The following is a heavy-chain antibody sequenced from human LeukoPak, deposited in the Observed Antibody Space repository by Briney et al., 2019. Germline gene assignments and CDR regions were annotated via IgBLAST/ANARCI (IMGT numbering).Heavy chain of an antibody. CDR2: ISYDGSNK. V-gene: IGHV3-30*18. Sequence: GGSLRLSCAASGFTFSSYGMHWVRQAPGKGLEWVAVISYDGSNKYYADSVKGRFTISRDNSKNTLYLQMNSLRAEDTAVYYCAKDISEWDTAMVMEYWGQGTLVTASS. D-gene: IGHD5-18*01. CDR3: AKDISEWDTAMVMEY. J-gene: IGHJ4*02. CDR1: GFTFSSYG.